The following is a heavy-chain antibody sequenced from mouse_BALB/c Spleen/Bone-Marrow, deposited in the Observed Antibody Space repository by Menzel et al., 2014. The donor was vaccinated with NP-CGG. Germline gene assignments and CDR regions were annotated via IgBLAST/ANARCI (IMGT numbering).Heavy chain of an antibody. CDR2: ISTYSGNT. J-gene: IGHJ3*01. V-gene: IGHV1-67*01. CDR1: GYTFTDYA. Sequence: QVQLQQSGPELVRPGVSVKISCKGSGYTFTDYAMHWVKQSHAKSLEWTGVISTYSGNTNYNQKFKGKATMTVVKSSSTAYMELARLTSEDSAIYYCARGNRYDGAWFAYWCHGTLVTVSA. D-gene: IGHD2-14*01. CDR3: ARGNRYDGAWFAY.